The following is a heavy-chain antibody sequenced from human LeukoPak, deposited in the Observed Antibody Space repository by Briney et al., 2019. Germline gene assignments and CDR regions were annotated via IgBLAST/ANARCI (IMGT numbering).Heavy chain of an antibody. CDR3: TRDEV. V-gene: IGHV3-7*01. Sequence: GGSLRLSCLGSGFNFGAYWMGWARQAPGKGLEWVAYISHDGTKTDFVDSVKGRFTISIDHAKRSVFLQMNLLRVEDTAIYYCTRDEVWGQGTLVTVSS. CDR1: GFNFGAYW. CDR2: ISHDGTKT. J-gene: IGHJ4*02.